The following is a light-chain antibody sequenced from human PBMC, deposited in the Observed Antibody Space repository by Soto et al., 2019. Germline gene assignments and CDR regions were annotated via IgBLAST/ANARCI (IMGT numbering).Light chain of an antibody. CDR2: DAS. Sequence: EIVLTQSPATLSLSPGERASLSCRASQSVSSYLAWYQRKPGQAPRLLIYDASNRATGIPARFSGSGSGTDFTLTISSLEPEDLAVYYCQQRSNWLWTFGQGTKVEIK. J-gene: IGKJ1*01. CDR1: QSVSSY. CDR3: QQRSNWLWT. V-gene: IGKV3-11*01.